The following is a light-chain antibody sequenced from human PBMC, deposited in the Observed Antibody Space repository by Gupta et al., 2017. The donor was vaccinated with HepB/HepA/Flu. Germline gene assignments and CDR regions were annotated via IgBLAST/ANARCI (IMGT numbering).Light chain of an antibody. CDR2: LEDSGNY. J-gene: IGLJ3*02. CDR3: ETLDSNSRV. Sequence: QPVLAQSSSASASLGSSVKPTSTLNSGHSSYIIAWHQQQPGKAPRSLMTLEDSGNYNTGTGGTDLFSGSISGADRYPSIVNVQAEDEDDYYCETLDSNSRVFGGGTMPTVL. CDR1: SGHSSYI. V-gene: IGLV4-60*03.